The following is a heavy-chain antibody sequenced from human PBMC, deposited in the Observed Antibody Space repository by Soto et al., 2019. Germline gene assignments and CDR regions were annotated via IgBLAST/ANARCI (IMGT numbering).Heavy chain of an antibody. CDR3: ARLRASSWYMGGYLDF. D-gene: IGHD6-13*01. CDR2: IVTSSAYT. V-gene: IGHV3-11*06. CDR1: GFTFSDYY. J-gene: IGHJ4*02. Sequence: QVQLVESGGGLVKPGGSLRLSCVASGFTFSDYYMSWIRQAPGKGLEYISYIVTSSAYTNYADSVKGRFTISRDNAKNSLYLEMNRLRAEDTAVYFCARLRASSWYMGGYLDFWGLGTLVTVSS.